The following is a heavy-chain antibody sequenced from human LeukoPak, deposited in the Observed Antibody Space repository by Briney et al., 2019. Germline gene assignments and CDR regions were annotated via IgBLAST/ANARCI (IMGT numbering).Heavy chain of an antibody. CDR2: IYYSGST. Sequence: SETLSLTCTVSGGSISSSSYYWGWIRQPPGKGLEWIGSIYYSGSTYYNPSLKSRVTISVDTSKNQFSLKLSSVTAADTAVYYCARFLIVGATNDFDHWGQGTLVTVSS. V-gene: IGHV4-39*01. CDR3: ARFLIVGATNDFDH. CDR1: GGSISSSSYY. J-gene: IGHJ4*02. D-gene: IGHD1-26*01.